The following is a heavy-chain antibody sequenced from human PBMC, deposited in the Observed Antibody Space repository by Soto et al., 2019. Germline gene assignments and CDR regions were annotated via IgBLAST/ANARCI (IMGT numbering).Heavy chain of an antibody. Sequence: GGSLRLSCAASGFTFSSYSMNWVRQAPGKGLEWVSSISSSSSYIYYADSVKGRFTISRDNAKNSLYLQMNSLRAEDTAVYYCARDRSTVSLPTEDNDYWGQGTLVTVSS. CDR2: ISSSSSYI. CDR3: ARDRSTVSLPTEDNDY. D-gene: IGHD1-20*01. CDR1: GFTFSSYS. J-gene: IGHJ4*02. V-gene: IGHV3-21*01.